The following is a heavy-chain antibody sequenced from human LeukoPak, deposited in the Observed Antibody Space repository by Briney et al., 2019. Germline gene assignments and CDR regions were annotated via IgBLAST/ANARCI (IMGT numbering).Heavy chain of an antibody. CDR1: GYTFTGYY. V-gene: IGHV1-2*04. Sequence: EASVKVSCKASGYTFTGYYMHWVRQAPGQGLEWMGWINPNSGGTNYAQKFQGWVTMTRDTSISTAYMELSRLRSDDTAVYYCARGNNLERITYGMDVWGKGTTVTVSS. CDR3: ARGNNLERITYGMDV. J-gene: IGHJ6*04. D-gene: IGHD1/OR15-1a*01. CDR2: INPNSGGT.